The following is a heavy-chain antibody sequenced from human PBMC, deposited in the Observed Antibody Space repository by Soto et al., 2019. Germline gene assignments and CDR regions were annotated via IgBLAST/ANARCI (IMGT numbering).Heavy chain of an antibody. CDR1: GGSISSSSYY. CDR2: IYYSGST. D-gene: IGHD3-3*02. V-gene: IGHV4-39*01. Sequence: SETLSLTCTVSGGSISSSSYYWGWIRQPPGKGLEWIGSIYYSGSTYYNPSLKSRVTISVDTSKNQFSLKLSSVTAADTAVYYCASPKIAFYNWFDPWGQGTLVTDSS. J-gene: IGHJ5*02. CDR3: ASPKIAFYNWFDP.